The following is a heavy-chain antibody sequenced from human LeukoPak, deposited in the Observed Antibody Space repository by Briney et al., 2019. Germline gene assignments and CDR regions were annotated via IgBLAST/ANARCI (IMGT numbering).Heavy chain of an antibody. D-gene: IGHD6-13*01. V-gene: IGHV4-59*12. J-gene: IGHJ5*02. CDR1: GESISGFY. CDR2: IYYSGST. Sequence: PSETLSLTCTVSGESISGFYWTWIRQPPGKGLEWIGYIYYSGSTNYNPSLKSRVTMSVDTSKNQFSLKLSSVTAADTAVYYCAIDRVGFPAAAGTVEVWFDPWGQGTLVTVSS. CDR3: AIDRVGFPAAAGTVEVWFDP.